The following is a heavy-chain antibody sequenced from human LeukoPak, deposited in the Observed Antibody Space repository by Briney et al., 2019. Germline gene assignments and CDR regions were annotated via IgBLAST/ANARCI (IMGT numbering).Heavy chain of an antibody. Sequence: GESLKISCKGSGYSFTSYWIGWVCQMPGKGLEWMGIVYPGDSDTRYSPSFQGQVTISADKSISTAYLQWSSLKASDTAMYYCASSSGARGWYYYMDVWGKGTTVTISS. D-gene: IGHD2-15*01. V-gene: IGHV5-51*01. CDR1: GYSFTSYW. J-gene: IGHJ6*03. CDR3: ASSSGARGWYYYMDV. CDR2: VYPGDSDT.